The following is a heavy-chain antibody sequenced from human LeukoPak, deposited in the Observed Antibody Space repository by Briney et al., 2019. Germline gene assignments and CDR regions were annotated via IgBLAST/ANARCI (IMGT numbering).Heavy chain of an antibody. CDR1: GFTFSSYA. Sequence: GGSLRLSCAASGFTFSSYAMSWVRQAPGKGLEWVSAISGSGGSTYYADSVKGRFTISRDNSKNTLYLQMNSLRAEDTAVYYCAKTVLDSSGWPDAFDIWGQGTMVTVSS. V-gene: IGHV3-23*01. CDR2: ISGSGGST. CDR3: AKTVLDSSGWPDAFDI. D-gene: IGHD6-19*01. J-gene: IGHJ3*02.